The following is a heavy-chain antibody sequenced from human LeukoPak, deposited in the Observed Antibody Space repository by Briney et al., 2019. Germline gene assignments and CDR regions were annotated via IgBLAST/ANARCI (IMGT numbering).Heavy chain of an antibody. D-gene: IGHD3-22*01. CDR2: ISSSSSTI. V-gene: IGHV3-48*02. J-gene: IGHJ4*02. CDR3: ARSYAGGYYYDSSGYYFDY. Sequence: GGSLRLSCAASGFTFSSYSMTWVRQAPGEGLEWVSYISSSSSTIYYADSVKGRFTISRDNAKNSLYLQMNSLRDEDTAVYYCARSYAGGYYYDSSGYYFDYWGQGTLVTVSS. CDR1: GFTFSSYS.